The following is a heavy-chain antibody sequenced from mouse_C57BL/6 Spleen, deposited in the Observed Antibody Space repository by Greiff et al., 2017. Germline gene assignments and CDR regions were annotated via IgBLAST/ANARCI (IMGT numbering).Heavy chain of an antibody. CDR3: AREEKGNLDY. CDR2: ISYDGSN. D-gene: IGHD2-1*01. V-gene: IGHV3-6*01. J-gene: IGHJ2*01. Sequence: EVKLQESGPGLVKPSQSLSLTCSVTGYSITSGYYWNWIRQFPGNKLEWMGYISYDGSNNYNPSLKNRISITRDTSKNQFFLKLNSVTTEDTATYYCAREEKGNLDYWGQGTTLTVSS. CDR1: GYSITSGYY.